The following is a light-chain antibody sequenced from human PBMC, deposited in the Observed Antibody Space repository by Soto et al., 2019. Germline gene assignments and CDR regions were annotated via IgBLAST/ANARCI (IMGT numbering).Light chain of an antibody. J-gene: IGKJ2*01. CDR2: VIS. CDR1: QSLVHSDGNSY. Sequence: DFVMTQTPLSSPVTLGQPASISCRSSQSLVHSDGNSYLSWLHQRPGQPPRLIIYVISNRFSGVPDRFSGSGEGTDFTLKVSSVDREDVGVYYCMQVSQPYTFGQGTKLEIK. V-gene: IGKV2-24*01. CDR3: MQVSQPYT.